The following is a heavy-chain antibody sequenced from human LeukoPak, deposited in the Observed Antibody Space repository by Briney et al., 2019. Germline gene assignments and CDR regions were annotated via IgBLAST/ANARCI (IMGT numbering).Heavy chain of an antibody. J-gene: IGHJ4*02. CDR3: ASQLGGTTFH. Sequence: WETLSLTCTVSGVSINTYFWSWIRQPPGKGLEWIGYVYYTGITNYNPSLKSRVSISLDTSKNQFSLRLNSVAAAETAVYYCASQLGGTTFHWGQGTLITVSS. CDR1: GVSINTYF. D-gene: IGHD1/OR15-1a*01. CDR2: VYYTGIT. V-gene: IGHV4-59*01.